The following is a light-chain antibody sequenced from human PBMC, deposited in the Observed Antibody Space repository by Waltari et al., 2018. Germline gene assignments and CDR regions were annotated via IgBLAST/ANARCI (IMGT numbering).Light chain of an antibody. J-gene: IGLJ3*02. CDR2: DVT. CDR3: SSYTSSNTWV. V-gene: IGLV2-14*01. CDR1: SSAFGVYNY. Sequence: QSALTQPASVSGSPGQSITISCIGPSSAFGVYNYAPWYQQHPGKAPKVMIYDVTKRPSGVSNRFSGSKSGSTASLTISGLQAEDEADYYCSSYTSSNTWVFGGGTKLTVL.